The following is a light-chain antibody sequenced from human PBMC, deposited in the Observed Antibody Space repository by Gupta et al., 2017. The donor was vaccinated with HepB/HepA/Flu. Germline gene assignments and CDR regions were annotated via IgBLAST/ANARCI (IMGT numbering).Light chain of an antibody. Sequence: EIVLTQSPATLSSSPGERAPLSCRASQSVSRYLAWYQQKPGQAPRLLIYDASNRATGIPARFSGSGSGTDFTLTISSLEPEDFAVYYCQQRSNWPLTFGGGTKVEIK. CDR2: DAS. CDR3: QQRSNWPLT. J-gene: IGKJ4*01. CDR1: QSVSRY. V-gene: IGKV3-11*01.